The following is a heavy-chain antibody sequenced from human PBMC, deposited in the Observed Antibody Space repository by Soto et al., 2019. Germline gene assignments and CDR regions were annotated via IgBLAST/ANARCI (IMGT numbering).Heavy chain of an antibody. D-gene: IGHD4-17*01. CDR1: GFTFSDYY. V-gene: IGHV3-11*01. Sequence: QVQLVESGGGLVKPGGSLRLSCAASGFTFSDYYMSWIRQAPGEGLEWVSYISSSGSTIYYADSVKGRFTISRDNAKNSLYLPMNSLRAEDTAVYYWASPTLTPHYGMDVWGQGTTVTVSS. CDR2: ISSSGSTI. J-gene: IGHJ6*02. CDR3: ASPTLTPHYGMDV.